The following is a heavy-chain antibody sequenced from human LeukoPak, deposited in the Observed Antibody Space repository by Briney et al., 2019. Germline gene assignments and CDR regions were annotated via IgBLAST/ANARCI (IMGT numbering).Heavy chain of an antibody. CDR2: ISTSGGST. D-gene: IGHD3-22*01. Sequence: QPGETLSLSCAASGFTFSSYAMSWLRQAPGKGLEWVSGISTSGGSTSYADSVKGRFTISRDNPRNTLYMQMNSLRAEDTAVYYCAIMHRYYDGSGYWVQWGQGTLVTVSS. J-gene: IGHJ4*02. V-gene: IGHV3-23*01. CDR3: AIMHRYYDGSGYWVQ. CDR1: GFTFSSYA.